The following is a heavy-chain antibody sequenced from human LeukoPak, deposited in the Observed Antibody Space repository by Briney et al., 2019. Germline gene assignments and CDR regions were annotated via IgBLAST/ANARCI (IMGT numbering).Heavy chain of an antibody. CDR3: ARAKYSSSWYRVNYYYYMDV. CDR2: IKQDGSEK. J-gene: IGHJ6*03. CDR1: GFTFSSYW. Sequence: GGSLRLSCAASGFTFSSYWMSWVRQAPGKGLEWVANIKQDGSEKYYVDSVKGRFTISRDNAKNSLYLQMNSLRAEDTAVYYCARAKYSSSWYRVNYYYYMDVWGKGTTVTISS. D-gene: IGHD6-13*01. V-gene: IGHV3-7*01.